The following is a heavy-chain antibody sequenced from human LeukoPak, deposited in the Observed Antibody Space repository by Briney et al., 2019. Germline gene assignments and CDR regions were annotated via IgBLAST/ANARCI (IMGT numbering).Heavy chain of an antibody. J-gene: IGHJ5*02. Sequence: ASVKVSCKASGYTLTGYYMHWVRQAPGQGLEWMGWINPNSGGTNYAQKFQGRVTMTRDTSISTAYMELSRLRSDDTAVYYCARGGRWIAVAGLAHNWFDPWGQGTLVTVSS. CDR1: GYTLTGYY. CDR3: ARGGRWIAVAGLAHNWFDP. CDR2: INPNSGGT. V-gene: IGHV1-2*02. D-gene: IGHD6-19*01.